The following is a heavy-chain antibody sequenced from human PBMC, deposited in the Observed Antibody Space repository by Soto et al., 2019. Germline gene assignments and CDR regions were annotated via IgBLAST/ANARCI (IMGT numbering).Heavy chain of an antibody. J-gene: IGHJ4*02. CDR1: GFTFSSYG. D-gene: IGHD2-15*01. V-gene: IGHV3-33*01. CDR2: IWYDGSNK. CDR3: ARDGYCSGGSCYSVPVFDY. Sequence: GGSLRLSCAASGFTFSSYGMHWVRQAPGKGLEWVAVIWYDGSNKYYADSVKGRFTISRDNSKNTLYLQMNSLRAEDTAVYYCARDGYCSGGSCYSVPVFDYWGQGTLFTVSS.